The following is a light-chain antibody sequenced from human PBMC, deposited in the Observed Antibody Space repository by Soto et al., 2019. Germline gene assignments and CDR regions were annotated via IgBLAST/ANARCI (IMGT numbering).Light chain of an antibody. CDR1: QCMSDW. V-gene: IGKV1-5*03. CDR2: KAS. CDR3: QQYSSYPWT. Sequence: DIQMTQSPSTLSASIGDRVTITCRASQCMSDWLAWYQQKPGKVPKLLISKASYLESGLPLRFSGSGSGREFTLTIGSLQPDDFATYYCQQYSSYPWTFGQGTKVEVK. J-gene: IGKJ1*01.